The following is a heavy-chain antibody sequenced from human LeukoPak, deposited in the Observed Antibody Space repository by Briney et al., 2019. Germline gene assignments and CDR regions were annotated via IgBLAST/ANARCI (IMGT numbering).Heavy chain of an antibody. D-gene: IGHD3-3*01. J-gene: IGHJ6*03. Sequence: GGSLRLTCAASGFTFIDYSINWVGQAPGKGLEWVSSISTVSTYTNYADSVRGRCSISRDNAKGLLYLQMSNLRDEDTGVYYCARDASGYFHYYYMDVWGKGTTVTVSS. CDR1: GFTFIDYS. V-gene: IGHV3-21*01. CDR3: ARDASGYFHYYYMDV. CDR2: ISTVSTYT.